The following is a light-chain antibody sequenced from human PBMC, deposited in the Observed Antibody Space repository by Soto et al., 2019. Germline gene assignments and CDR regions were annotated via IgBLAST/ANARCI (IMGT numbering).Light chain of an antibody. V-gene: IGKV4-1*01. CDR3: QQYYSIPPT. J-gene: IGKJ1*01. Sequence: VMTQSPDSLAVSLGEGATIDCKSSQSVLYSSNNKNYLAWYQQKPGQPPKLLIYWASTRESGVPDPFSGSGSGTDFTLTISSLQAEDVAVYYCQQYYSIPPTFGQGTKVEIK. CDR1: QSVLYSSNNKNY. CDR2: WAS.